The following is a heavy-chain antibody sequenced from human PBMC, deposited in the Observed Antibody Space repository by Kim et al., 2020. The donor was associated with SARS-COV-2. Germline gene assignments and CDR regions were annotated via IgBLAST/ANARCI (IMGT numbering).Heavy chain of an antibody. CDR1: GLTFSDYW. CDR2: IKQDGSEK. Sequence: GGSLRLSCAASGLTFSDYWMTWVRQVPGKGLEWVANIKQDGSEKYYVYSVKGRFTISRDNAKNSLYLQMDSLRAEDTAVYYCARDGRGSRSGSRYNYFDPWGQGTLVIVSS. D-gene: IGHD1-26*01. J-gene: IGHJ5*02. CDR3: ARDGRGSRSGSRYNYFDP. V-gene: IGHV3-7*01.